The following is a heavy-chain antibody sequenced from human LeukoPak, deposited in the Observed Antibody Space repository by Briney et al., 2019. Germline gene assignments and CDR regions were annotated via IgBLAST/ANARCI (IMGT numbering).Heavy chain of an antibody. CDR3: ARGAGVFDY. J-gene: IGHJ4*02. D-gene: IGHD3-10*01. CDR1: GFTFTDYW. Sequence: GGSLRLSCAASGFTFTDYWMTWVRLAPGKGLEWVANMKQDGREKWYVDSVKGRFTISRDNAKNSLYLQMNSLRAEDTAVYYCARGAGVFDYWGQGTLVTVSS. V-gene: IGHV3-7*01. CDR2: MKQDGREK.